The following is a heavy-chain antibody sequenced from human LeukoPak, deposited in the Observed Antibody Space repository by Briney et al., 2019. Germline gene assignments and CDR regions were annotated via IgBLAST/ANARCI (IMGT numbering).Heavy chain of an antibody. CDR3: ARDLHCSGGSCYSGLHY. Sequence: GGSLRLSCAASGFTFSSYGMHWVRQAPGKGLEWVSVISYDGSYKYYADSVKGRFTISRDNSKNTLYLQMNSLRPEDTAVYYCARDLHCSGGSCYSGLHYWGQGTLVTVSS. D-gene: IGHD2-15*01. V-gene: IGHV3-30*03. CDR1: GFTFSSYG. CDR2: ISYDGSYK. J-gene: IGHJ4*02.